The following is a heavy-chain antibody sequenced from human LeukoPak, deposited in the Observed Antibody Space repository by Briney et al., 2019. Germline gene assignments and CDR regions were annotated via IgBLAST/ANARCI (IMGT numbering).Heavy chain of an antibody. D-gene: IGHD3-10*01. J-gene: IGHJ4*02. CDR1: GFTFSSYS. CDR2: ISSSSSYM. CDR3: ARLASYYGSGSYYPFDY. Sequence: GGSLRLSCAASGFTFSSYSMNWVRQAPGKGLEWVSSISSSSSYMYSADSVKGRFTISRDNAKNSLYLQMSSLGAEDTAVYYCARLASYYGSGSYYPFDYWGQGTLVTVSS. V-gene: IGHV3-21*01.